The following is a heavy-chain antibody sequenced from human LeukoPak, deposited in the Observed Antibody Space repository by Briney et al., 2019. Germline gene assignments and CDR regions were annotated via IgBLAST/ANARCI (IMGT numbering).Heavy chain of an antibody. D-gene: IGHD6-19*01. Sequence: SETLSLTCTVSGGSLSSSSYYWGWIRQPPGKGLEWIGSIYYSGSTYYRPSLMSRVTISVDTSKNQFSLKLSSVTAADTAVYYCASHLHSSGWYSAFDIWGQGTMVTVSS. CDR3: ASHLHSSGWYSAFDI. V-gene: IGHV4-39*01. CDR2: IYYSGST. CDR1: GGSLSSSSYY. J-gene: IGHJ3*02.